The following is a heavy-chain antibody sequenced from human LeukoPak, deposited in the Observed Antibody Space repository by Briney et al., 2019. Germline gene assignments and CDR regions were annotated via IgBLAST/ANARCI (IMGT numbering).Heavy chain of an antibody. CDR3: AKFERWLQSGLDY. D-gene: IGHD5-24*01. CDR1: GFTFSTYA. CDR2: ISGSGDST. Sequence: SGGSLRLSCAASGFTFSTYAMSWVRQAPGKGLEWVSSISGSGDSTFYADSAKGRFTISRDNSKNTQSLKMNSLRAEDTAVYYGAKFERWLQSGLDYWGQGTLVTVSS. J-gene: IGHJ4*02. V-gene: IGHV3-23*01.